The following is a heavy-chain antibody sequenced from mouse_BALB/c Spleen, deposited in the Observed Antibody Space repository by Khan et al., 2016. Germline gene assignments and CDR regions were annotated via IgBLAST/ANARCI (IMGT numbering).Heavy chain of an antibody. CDR2: ILPGSGNS. Sequence: QVQLQQSGAELMKPGASVKISCKATDYTFNNYWIEWVKQRPGHGLEWIGDILPGSGNSNYNENLKGKATFTADTSSNTAYMQRSSLTAEDSAVYYCARAWDSMDYWGQGTSVTVSS. D-gene: IGHD4-1*01. V-gene: IGHV1-9*01. J-gene: IGHJ4*01. CDR3: ARAWDSMDY. CDR1: DYTFNNYW.